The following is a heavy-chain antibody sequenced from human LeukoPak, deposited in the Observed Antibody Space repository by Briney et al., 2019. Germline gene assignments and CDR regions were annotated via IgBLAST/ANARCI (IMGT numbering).Heavy chain of an antibody. CDR1: GFTFSSYG. Sequence: PGGSLRLSCAASGFTFSSYGMHWVRQAPGKGLEWVAVISYDGSNKYYADSVKGRFTVSRDNSKNTLYLQMNSLRAEDTAVYYCAKRGIFPGPFDYWGQGTLVTVSS. CDR3: AKRGIFPGPFDY. V-gene: IGHV3-30*18. CDR2: ISYDGSNK. J-gene: IGHJ4*02. D-gene: IGHD3-16*01.